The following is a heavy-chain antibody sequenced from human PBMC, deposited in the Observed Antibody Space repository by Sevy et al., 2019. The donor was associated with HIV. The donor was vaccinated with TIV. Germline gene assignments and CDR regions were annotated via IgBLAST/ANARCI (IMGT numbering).Heavy chain of an antibody. Sequence: GGSLRLSCAASGFTFSSYGMHWVRQAPGKGLEWVAFIRYDGSNKYYADSVKGRFTISRDKSKNTLYLQMNSLRAEDTAVYYCAKGPSLGYCSSTSCPNHYYYYYGMDVWGQGTTVTVSS. D-gene: IGHD2-2*01. CDR2: IRYDGSNK. CDR3: AKGPSLGYCSSTSCPNHYYYYYGMDV. J-gene: IGHJ6*02. V-gene: IGHV3-30*02. CDR1: GFTFSSYG.